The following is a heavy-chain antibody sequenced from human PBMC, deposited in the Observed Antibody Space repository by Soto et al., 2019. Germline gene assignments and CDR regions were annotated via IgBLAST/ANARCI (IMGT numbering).Heavy chain of an antibody. CDR3: ASPIAAAGGVN. CDR1: GFTFNSYS. D-gene: IGHD6-13*01. CDR2: ISSSSSYL. J-gene: IGHJ4*02. V-gene: IGHV3-21*01. Sequence: EVQLVESGGGLVKPGGSLRLSCAASGFTFNSYSMNWVRQAPGKGLEWVSSISSSSSYLYYADSVKGRFTISRDNAKNSLYRQKTSLRAEDTAVYYCASPIAAAGGVNWGPGTLVTVSS.